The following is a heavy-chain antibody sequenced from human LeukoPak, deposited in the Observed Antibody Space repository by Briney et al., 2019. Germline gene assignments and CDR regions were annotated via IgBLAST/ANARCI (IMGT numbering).Heavy chain of an antibody. D-gene: IGHD6-19*01. Sequence: ASVKVSCKASGYTFTSYGISWVRQAPGQGLEWMGWISAYNGNTNYAQKLQGRVTMTTDTSTRTAYMELRSLRSDDTAVYYCARGEYSSGWPAPGYGMDVWGKGTTVTVSS. CDR2: ISAYNGNT. J-gene: IGHJ6*04. V-gene: IGHV1-18*04. CDR1: GYTFTSYG. CDR3: ARGEYSSGWPAPGYGMDV.